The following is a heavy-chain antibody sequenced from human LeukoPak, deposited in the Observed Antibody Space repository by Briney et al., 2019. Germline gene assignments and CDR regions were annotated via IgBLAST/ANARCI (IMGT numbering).Heavy chain of an antibody. J-gene: IGHJ4*02. CDR1: GFTFSSYA. Sequence: GGSLRLSCAASGFTFSSYAMSWVRQAPGKGLEWVSAISGSGGSTYYADSVKGRFTISRDNPKNSLYLQMNSLRGEDTAVYYCAKGGATRGRFENWGPGTLVIVSS. CDR2: ISGSGGST. V-gene: IGHV3-23*01. D-gene: IGHD1-26*01. CDR3: AKGGATRGRFEN.